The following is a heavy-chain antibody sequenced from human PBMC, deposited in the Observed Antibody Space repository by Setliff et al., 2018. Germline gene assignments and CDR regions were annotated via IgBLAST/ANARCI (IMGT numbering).Heavy chain of an antibody. J-gene: IGHJ5*01. CDR1: GFTFSAYS. CDR2: FSSRNDYI. CDR3: ARSPGWIPWFDS. D-gene: IGHD5-18*01. Sequence: GSLRLSCAASGFTFSAYSMHWVRQAPGKGLEWVSSFSSRNDYIYHADSVKGRFTISRDNAKTSLYLQMDSLRVEDTAVYFCARSPGWIPWFDSWGQGTLVTVSS. V-gene: IGHV3-21*01.